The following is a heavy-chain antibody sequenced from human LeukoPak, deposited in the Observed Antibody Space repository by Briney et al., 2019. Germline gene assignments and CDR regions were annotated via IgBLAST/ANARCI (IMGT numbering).Heavy chain of an antibody. V-gene: IGHV4-30-2*01. J-gene: IGHJ6*02. D-gene: IGHD2-2*01. Sequence: SETLSLTCAVSGGSISSGGYPWSWIRQPPGKGLEWIGYIYHSGSTYYNPSLKSRATISVDRSKNQFSLKLSSVTAADTAVYYCARVGCSSTSCYDSGMDVWGQGTTVTVSS. CDR1: GGSISSGGYP. CDR3: ARVGCSSTSCYDSGMDV. CDR2: IYHSGST.